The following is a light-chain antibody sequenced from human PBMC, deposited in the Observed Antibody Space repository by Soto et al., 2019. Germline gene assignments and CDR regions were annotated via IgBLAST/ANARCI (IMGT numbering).Light chain of an antibody. Sequence: IQLTQSPSSLSASVGDRVTITCRASQGISSNLAWYQQKPGQAPKLLIYTASTLQSGVPARFSGSGSGTNFTLTISSLQPEDFATYYCQQLNDYPITFGQGTRLEIK. CDR3: QQLNDYPIT. V-gene: IGKV1-9*01. CDR1: QGISSN. J-gene: IGKJ5*01. CDR2: TAS.